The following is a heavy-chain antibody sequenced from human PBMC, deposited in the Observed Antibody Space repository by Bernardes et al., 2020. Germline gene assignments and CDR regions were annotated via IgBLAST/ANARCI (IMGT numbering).Heavy chain of an antibody. CDR3: ARCPSLYDSSGLGDY. D-gene: IGHD3-22*01. J-gene: IGHJ4*02. V-gene: IGHV4-39*01. CDR2: IYYTGST. CDR1: GDSISSTNYY. Sequence: DTLSLTCTVSGDSISSTNYYWGWIRQPPGKGLEWIGSIYYTGSTYYNPSLKSRVTMSVDTPKNQFSLKLTSVTAADTAVYYCARCPSLYDSSGLGDYWGQGTLVIVSS.